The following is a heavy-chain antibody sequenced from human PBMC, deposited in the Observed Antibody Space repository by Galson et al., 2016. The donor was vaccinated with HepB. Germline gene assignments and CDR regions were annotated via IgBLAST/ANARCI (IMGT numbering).Heavy chain of an antibody. V-gene: IGHV3-23*01. CDR3: ADLGDYIAY. CDR2: ITGSGDKT. CDR1: GFPFSRYA. J-gene: IGHJ4*02. Sequence: SLRLSCAASGFPFSRYAMTWVRQTPGKGLQWVSTITGSGDKTYYADSAKGRFTISRDNSRNILYLQIRNLRAEDTAVYICADLGDYIAYWGQGALVTVSS. D-gene: IGHD3-10*01.